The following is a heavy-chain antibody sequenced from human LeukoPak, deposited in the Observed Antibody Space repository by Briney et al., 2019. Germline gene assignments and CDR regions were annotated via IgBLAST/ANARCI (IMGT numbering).Heavy chain of an antibody. Sequence: PGGSLRLSCAASGFTFSNYAMHWVRQAPDKGLEWVAVVSYDGSNRYYADSVKGRFTVSRDNSKNTLFLQMNSLRAEDTAVYYCAIVDSLGELSSSFEYWGQGTLVTVSS. J-gene: IGHJ4*02. CDR3: AIVDSLGELSSSFEY. V-gene: IGHV3-30*04. CDR1: GFTFSNYA. D-gene: IGHD3-16*02. CDR2: VSYDGSNR.